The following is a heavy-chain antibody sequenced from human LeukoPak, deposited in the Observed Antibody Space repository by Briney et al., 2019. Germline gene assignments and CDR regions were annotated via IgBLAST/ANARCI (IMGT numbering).Heavy chain of an antibody. CDR1: GGSISSGDYF. CDR2: IYYSGST. J-gene: IGHJ5*02. Sequence: SQTLSLTCTVSGGSISSGDYFWSWIRQPPGKGLEWIGYIYYSGSTYYNPSLKSRVTISVDTSENQFSLKLSSVTAADTAVYYCARGSFDYGSGSYWMGWFDPWGQGTLVTVSS. CDR3: ARGSFDYGSGSYWMGWFDP. V-gene: IGHV4-30-4*01. D-gene: IGHD3-10*01.